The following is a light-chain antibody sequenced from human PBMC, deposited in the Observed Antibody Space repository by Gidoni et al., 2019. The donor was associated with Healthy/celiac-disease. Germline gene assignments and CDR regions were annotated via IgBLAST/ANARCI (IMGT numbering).Light chain of an antibody. CDR2: AAS. CDR1: QSISSY. J-gene: IGKJ2*01. V-gene: IGKV1-39*01. Sequence: DIQMTPSPSSLSASVGDRVTITCRASQSISSYLNWYQQKPGTAPKLLIYAASSLQSGVPSRFSGSGSGTDFTLTISSLQHEDFATYYCQQSYSTPRYTFXQXTKLEIK. CDR3: QQSYSTPRYT.